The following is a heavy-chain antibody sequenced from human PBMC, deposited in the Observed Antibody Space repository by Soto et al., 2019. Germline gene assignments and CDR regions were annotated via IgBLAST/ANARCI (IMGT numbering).Heavy chain of an antibody. CDR2: INHSGST. J-gene: IGHJ4*02. D-gene: IGHD2-8*02. Sequence: QVQLQRWGAGLLKPSETLSLTCAVYGGSFSGYYWTWIRQPPGTGLEWIGEINHSGSTNYNPSLKSRVTISVDTSKNQFSLKLTSVTAADPAVYCCARDKITGLVDYWGQGTLVTVSS. V-gene: IGHV4-34*01. CDR3: ARDKITGLVDY. CDR1: GGSFSGYY.